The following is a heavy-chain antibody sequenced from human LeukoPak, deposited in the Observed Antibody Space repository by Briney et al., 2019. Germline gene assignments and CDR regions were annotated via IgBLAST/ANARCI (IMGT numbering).Heavy chain of an antibody. Sequence: GGSLRLSCAASAFTFSNYSMNWVRQAPGKGLEWISYIDTSSSTMYYADSVMGRFTISRDNAKESLYLQMNSLRDEDTAVYYCAREDDSWGPNNLDLWGQGTMVTVSS. J-gene: IGHJ3*01. V-gene: IGHV3-48*02. CDR1: AFTFSNYS. CDR3: AREDDSWGPNNLDL. D-gene: IGHD7-27*01. CDR2: IDTSSSTM.